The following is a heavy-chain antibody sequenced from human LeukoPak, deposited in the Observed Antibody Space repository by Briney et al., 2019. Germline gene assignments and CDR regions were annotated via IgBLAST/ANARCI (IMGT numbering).Heavy chain of an antibody. Sequence: ASVKVSCKASGYIVTNYDINWVRQATGQGLEWMGWMNPNSGKRVYAQKFQGRVTITTNRSINTAYVELTSLTSDDTAVYYCAKGLRSDYWGQGTLVTVSS. CDR1: GYIVTNYD. J-gene: IGHJ4*02. CDR3: AKGLRSDY. V-gene: IGHV1-8*01. CDR2: MNPNSGKR. D-gene: IGHD3-16*02.